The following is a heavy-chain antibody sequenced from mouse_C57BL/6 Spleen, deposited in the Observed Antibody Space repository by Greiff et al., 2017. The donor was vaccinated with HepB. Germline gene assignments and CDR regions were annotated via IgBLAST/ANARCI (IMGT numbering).Heavy chain of an antibody. CDR3: ARSGDGYHY. CDR1: GYAFSSSW. D-gene: IGHD2-3*01. CDR2: IYPGDGDT. J-gene: IGHJ2*01. V-gene: IGHV1-82*01. Sequence: VQLQQSGPELVKPGASVKISCKASGYAFSSSWMNWVKQRPGKGLEWIGRIYPGDGDTNYNGKFKGKATLTADKSSSTAYMQLSSLTSEDSAVYFCARSGDGYHYWGQGTTLTVSS.